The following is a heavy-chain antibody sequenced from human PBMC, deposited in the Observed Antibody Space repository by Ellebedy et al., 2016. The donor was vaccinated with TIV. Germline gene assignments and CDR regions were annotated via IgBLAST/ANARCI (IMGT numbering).Heavy chain of an antibody. CDR2: ISSDGSNK. D-gene: IGHD3-16*01. Sequence: GESLKISCVASGFTFRSHGIYWVRQAPGKGLEWVAVISSDGSNKYYADSVKGRFTIPRDNSKNTLSLQMNSLRTDDMAVYYCARGGSWGSSDYWGQGTLVTVSS. V-gene: IGHV3-30*03. J-gene: IGHJ4*02. CDR1: GFTFRSHG. CDR3: ARGGSWGSSDY.